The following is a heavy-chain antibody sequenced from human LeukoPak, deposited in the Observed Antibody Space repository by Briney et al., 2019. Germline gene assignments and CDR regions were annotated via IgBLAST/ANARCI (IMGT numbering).Heavy chain of an antibody. V-gene: IGHV3-48*03. D-gene: IGHD1-1*01. CDR3: ARRPGTLPLDY. CDR2: IGSGGSTI. J-gene: IGHJ4*02. Sequence: GGSLRLSCAASGFTFSTYEMNWVRQAPGKGLEWVSYIGSGGSTIYYADSVKGRFTISRDDAKNSLYLQMNSLRAEDTAVYYCARRPGTLPLDYWGQGTLVTVSS. CDR1: GFTFSTYE.